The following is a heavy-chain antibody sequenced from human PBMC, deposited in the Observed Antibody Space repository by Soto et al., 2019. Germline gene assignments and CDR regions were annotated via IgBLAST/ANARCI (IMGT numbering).Heavy chain of an antibody. D-gene: IGHD3-3*01. Sequence: SETLSLTCTVSGGSISSSSYYWGWIRQPPGKGLEWIGSIYYSGSTYYNPSLKSRVTISVDTSKNQFSLKLSSVTAADTAVYYCARDNLEIYYYYMDVWGKGTTVTVSS. CDR1: GGSISSSSYY. J-gene: IGHJ6*03. CDR3: ARDNLEIYYYYMDV. V-gene: IGHV4-39*02. CDR2: IYYSGST.